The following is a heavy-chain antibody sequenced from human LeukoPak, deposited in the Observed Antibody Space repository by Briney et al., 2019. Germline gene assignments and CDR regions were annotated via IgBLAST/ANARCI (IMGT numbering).Heavy chain of an antibody. CDR3: AKDKPDINPNYYFDY. CDR1: GFTFSSYA. D-gene: IGHD5-12*01. Sequence: PGGSLRLSCAASGFTFSSYAMSWVRQAPGKGLEWVSAISGSGGTTYYADSVKGRFTISRDNSKSTLYLEMNSLRAEDTAVYYCAKDKPDINPNYYFDYWGQGTLVTVSS. CDR2: ISGSGGTT. J-gene: IGHJ4*02. V-gene: IGHV3-23*01.